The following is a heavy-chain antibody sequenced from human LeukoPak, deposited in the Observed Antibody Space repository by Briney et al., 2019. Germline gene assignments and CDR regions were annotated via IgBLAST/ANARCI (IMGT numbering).Heavy chain of an antibody. D-gene: IGHD5-18*01. CDR3: AREGPETYNFDF. J-gene: IGHJ4*02. V-gene: IGHV1-46*01. Sequence: ASVKVYCKASGYTFTSYYIHWVRQAPGQGLEYVGIIRPSGSTAYAQKFQGRVTMTRDTSTSAVYMELSSLRSEDTAVYYCAREGPETYNFDFWGQGTQVTVSS. CDR1: GYTFTSYY. CDR2: IRPSGST.